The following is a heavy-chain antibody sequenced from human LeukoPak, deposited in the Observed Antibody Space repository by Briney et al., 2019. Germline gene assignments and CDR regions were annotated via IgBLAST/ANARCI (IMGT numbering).Heavy chain of an antibody. D-gene: IGHD3-22*01. Sequence: GRSLRLYCAASGFTFSNYGMHWVRQAPGKGLEWVAVIWYDGSNKYYADSVKGRFTISRDNSKNTLYLQMNSLRAEDTAVYYCAKDLVRPYYYDSSGYQAFDYWGQGTLVTVSS. CDR1: GFTFSNYG. CDR3: AKDLVRPYYYDSSGYQAFDY. J-gene: IGHJ4*02. CDR2: IWYDGSNK. V-gene: IGHV3-33*06.